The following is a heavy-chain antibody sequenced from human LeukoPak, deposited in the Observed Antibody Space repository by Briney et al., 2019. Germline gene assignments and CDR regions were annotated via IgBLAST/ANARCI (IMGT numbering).Heavy chain of an antibody. Sequence: PGGSVRLSCAASGFTFDTSTMNWVRQAPGKGLEWVSSISSTSSYIYYADSVRGRFTISRDNAKNSLYLQMNSLRAEDTAVYYCARGTYTTSPRNPKYYFDYWGQGTLVTVSS. CDR2: ISSTSSYI. D-gene: IGHD2/OR15-2a*01. CDR3: ARGTYTTSPRNPKYYFDY. CDR1: GFTFDTST. J-gene: IGHJ4*02. V-gene: IGHV3-21*01.